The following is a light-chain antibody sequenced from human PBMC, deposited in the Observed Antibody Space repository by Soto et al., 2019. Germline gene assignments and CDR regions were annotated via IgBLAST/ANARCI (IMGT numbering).Light chain of an antibody. CDR2: KAS. J-gene: IGKJ4*01. CDR3: QQYDIFSLT. V-gene: IGKV1-5*03. Sequence: DIQMTQSPSTLSASVGDRVTITCRASQSISSWLAWYQQKPGKAPKRLIYKASTLESGIPSRFSGGGSGTEVTLTISRLQPDDFATYYCQQYDIFSLTFGGGTKVEVK. CDR1: QSISSW.